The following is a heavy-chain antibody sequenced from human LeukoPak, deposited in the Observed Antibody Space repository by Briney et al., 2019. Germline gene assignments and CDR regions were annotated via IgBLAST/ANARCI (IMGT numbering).Heavy chain of an antibody. V-gene: IGHV3-33*01. D-gene: IGHD6-19*01. CDR1: GFTFSSYG. J-gene: IGHJ4*02. CDR3: ARDFGEQWLAY. Sequence: GGSLRLSCAASGFTFSSYGMHWVRQAQGKGLEWVAVIWYDGSNKYYADSVKGRFTISRDNSKNTLYLQMNSLRAEDTAVYYCARDFGEQWLAYWGQGTLVTVSS. CDR2: IWYDGSNK.